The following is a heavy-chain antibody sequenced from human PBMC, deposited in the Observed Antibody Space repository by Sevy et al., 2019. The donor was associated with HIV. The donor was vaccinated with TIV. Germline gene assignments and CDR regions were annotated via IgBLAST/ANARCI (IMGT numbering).Heavy chain of an antibody. V-gene: IGHV3-53*01. D-gene: IGHD3-16*01. CDR3: ASLSQYGGIDY. J-gene: IGHJ4*02. CDR2: IYSGGST. Sequence: GGSLRLSCPASGFTVSSNYMSWVRQAPGKGLEWVSVIYSGGSTYYADSVKGRFTISRDNSKNTLYLQMNSLRAEDTAVYYCASLSQYGGIDYWGQGTLVTVSS. CDR1: GFTVSSNY.